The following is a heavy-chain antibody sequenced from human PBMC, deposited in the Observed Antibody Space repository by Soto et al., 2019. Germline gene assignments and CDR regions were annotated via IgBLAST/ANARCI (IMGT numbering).Heavy chain of an antibody. Sequence: QVQLLQSGAEVKKPGASVKVSCKASGYTFTNYGITWVRQAPGQGLEWMGWISAYNGDTHYTQRLQGRVTMTTDTYTSTAYMELRGLRSDDTAWYYCAGVRQLVGYFYVYMDVWGKGTTVTVSS. V-gene: IGHV1-18*01. CDR2: ISAYNGDT. J-gene: IGHJ6*03. CDR1: GYTFTNYG. D-gene: IGHD6-6*01. CDR3: AGVRQLVGYFYVYMDV.